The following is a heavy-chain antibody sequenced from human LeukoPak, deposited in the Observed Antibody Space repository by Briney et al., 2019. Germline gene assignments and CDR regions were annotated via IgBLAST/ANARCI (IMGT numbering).Heavy chain of an antibody. V-gene: IGHV1-69*01. CDR1: GGTFSSYA. D-gene: IGHD4-17*01. Sequence: SVKVSCKASGGTFSSYAISWVRQAPGQGLEWMGGIIPTFGTANYAQKFQGRVTITADESTSTAYMELSSLRSEDTAVYYCARDCHDYGDYGWFDPWGQGTLVTVSS. CDR2: IIPTFGTA. J-gene: IGHJ5*02. CDR3: ARDCHDYGDYGWFDP.